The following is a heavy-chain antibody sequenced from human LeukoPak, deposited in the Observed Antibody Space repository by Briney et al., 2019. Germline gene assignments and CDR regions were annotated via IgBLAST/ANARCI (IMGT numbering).Heavy chain of an antibody. V-gene: IGHV3-23*01. J-gene: IGHJ4*02. Sequence: HAGGSPRLSCAASGFTFSSYAMSWVRQAPGKGLEWVSAISGSGGSTYYADSVKGRFTISRDNSKNTLYLQMNSLRAEDTAVYYCAQYPNYDFWCGPIDYWGQGTLVTVSS. CDR2: ISGSGGST. CDR3: AQYPNYDFWCGPIDY. D-gene: IGHD3-3*01. CDR1: GFTFSSYA.